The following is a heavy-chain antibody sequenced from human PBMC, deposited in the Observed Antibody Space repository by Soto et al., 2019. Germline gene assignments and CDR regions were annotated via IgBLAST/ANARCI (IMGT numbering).Heavy chain of an antibody. CDR3: ARDQMATIEYYFDY. V-gene: IGHV5-10-1*01. Sequence: ESLTITCRWSGGSFTRYWISWVRQMPGKGLEWMGRIDPSDSYTNYSPSFQGHVTISADKSISTAYLQWSSLKASDTAMYYCARDQMATIEYYFDYWGQGTLVTVSS. CDR2: IDPSDSYT. CDR1: GGSFTRYW. J-gene: IGHJ4*02. D-gene: IGHD5-12*01.